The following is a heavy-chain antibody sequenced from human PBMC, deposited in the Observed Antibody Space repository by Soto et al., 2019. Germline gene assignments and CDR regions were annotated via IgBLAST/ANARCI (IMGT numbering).Heavy chain of an antibody. Sequence: QVQLVQSGAEVKKPGASVKVSCKASGYTFSSYGISWVRQAPGQGLEWMGWISGYNGNTNYAQKLQGRVTMTIDTATSTGYKQLRSLSSDDKIVHYCARDRGGDGMDVGGQETTVSVSS. V-gene: IGHV1-18*01. CDR2: ISGYNGNT. CDR3: ARDRGGDGMDV. J-gene: IGHJ6*02. CDR1: GYTFSSYG.